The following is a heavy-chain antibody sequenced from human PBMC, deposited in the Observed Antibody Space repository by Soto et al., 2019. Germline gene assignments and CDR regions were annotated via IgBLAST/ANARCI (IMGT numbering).Heavy chain of an antibody. J-gene: IGHJ4*02. CDR1: GFTFSSYW. CDR3: ARRHSTGGYYVFDY. CDR2: INSDGSST. V-gene: IGHV3-74*01. D-gene: IGHD3-3*01. Sequence: GGSLRLSCAASGFTFSSYWMHWVRQAPGKGLVWVSRINSDGSSTSYADSVKGRFTISRDNAKNTLYLQMNSLRAEDTAVYYCARRHSTGGYYVFDYWGQGTLVTVSS.